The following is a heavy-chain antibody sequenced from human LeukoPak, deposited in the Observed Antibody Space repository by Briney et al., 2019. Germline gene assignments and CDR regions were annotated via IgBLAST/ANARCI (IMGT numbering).Heavy chain of an antibody. Sequence: GGSLRLSCAASGFTFSNAWMSWVRQAPGKGLEWVSSISSSSSYIYYADSVKGRFTISRDNSKNTLYLQMNSLRAEDTAVYYCAKVAGTYYWGQGTLVTVSS. D-gene: IGHD2-15*01. CDR2: ISSSSSYI. CDR3: AKVAGTYY. J-gene: IGHJ4*02. V-gene: IGHV3-21*04. CDR1: GFTFSNAW.